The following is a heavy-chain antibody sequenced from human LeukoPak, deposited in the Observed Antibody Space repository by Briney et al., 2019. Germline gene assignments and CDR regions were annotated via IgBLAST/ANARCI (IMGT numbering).Heavy chain of an antibody. D-gene: IGHD4-17*01. V-gene: IGHV3-74*01. CDR3: ARESGNYGDENWFDP. Sequence: GGSLRLSCAASGFYFRSYWMHWVRQPPGKGLVWVSRINNDGSSTRYAYSVKGRFTISRDNAKNTVYLQMNSLRAEDTAMYYCARESGNYGDENWFDPWGQGTLVTVSS. CDR2: INNDGSST. CDR1: GFYFRSYW. J-gene: IGHJ5*02.